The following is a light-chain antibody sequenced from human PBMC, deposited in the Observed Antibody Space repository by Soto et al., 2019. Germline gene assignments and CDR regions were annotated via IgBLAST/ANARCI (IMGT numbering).Light chain of an antibody. CDR3: HQYYSDPLT. Sequence: DIVMTQSPDSLAVSLVERATINFKSSQSILYRSNNKNDLACYQQKPGQPPKLLIYWSSIRESGVPDRLSGSGSGTDFTLTISSLQAEDVAVYYCHQYYSDPLTFGGGTKVDIK. CDR2: WSS. V-gene: IGKV4-1*01. J-gene: IGKJ4*01. CDR1: QSILYRSNNKND.